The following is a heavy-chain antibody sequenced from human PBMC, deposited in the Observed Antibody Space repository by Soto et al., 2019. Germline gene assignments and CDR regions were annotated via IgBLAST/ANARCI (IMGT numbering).Heavy chain of an antibody. Sequence: SVKVSCKXSGGTFSSYAISWVRQAPGQGLEWMGGIIPIFGTTNYAQKFQGRVTVTADASTSTAYMELSSLRSEDTAVYYCARARMGNYYYFGMDVWGQGTTVTVS. D-gene: IGHD6-13*01. V-gene: IGHV1-69*13. J-gene: IGHJ6*02. CDR3: ARARMGNYYYFGMDV. CDR1: GGTFSSYA. CDR2: IIPIFGTT.